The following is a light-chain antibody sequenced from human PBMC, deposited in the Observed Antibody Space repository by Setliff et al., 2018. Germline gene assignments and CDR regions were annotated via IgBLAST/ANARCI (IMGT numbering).Light chain of an antibody. V-gene: IGLV2-14*03. Sequence: QSALTQPASVSGSPGQSITFSCNGSSSDVGGYDYVSWYQQHPGKAPKLLIYDVTNRPSGVSNRFSGSKSGNTASLTISGLQAEDEAEYFCSSYTVGSTLSVFGTGTKVTVL. CDR3: SSYTVGSTLSV. CDR2: DVT. CDR1: SSDVGGYDY. J-gene: IGLJ1*01.